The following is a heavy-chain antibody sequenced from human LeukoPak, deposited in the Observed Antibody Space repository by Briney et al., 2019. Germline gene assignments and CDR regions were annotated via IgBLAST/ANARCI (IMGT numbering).Heavy chain of an antibody. CDR2: IIPIFGTA. Sequence: PVKVSCKASGGTFSSYAISWVRQAPGQGLEWMGGIIPIFGTANYAQKFQGRVTITTDESTSTAYMELSSLRSEDTAVYYCASGSGSFAAPFDYWGQGTLVTVSS. CDR1: GGTFSSYA. CDR3: ASGSGSFAAPFDY. V-gene: IGHV1-69*05. D-gene: IGHD1-26*01. J-gene: IGHJ4*02.